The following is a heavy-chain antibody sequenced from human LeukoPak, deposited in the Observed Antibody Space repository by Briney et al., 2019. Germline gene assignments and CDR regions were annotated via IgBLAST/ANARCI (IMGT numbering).Heavy chain of an antibody. CDR1: GYTFTSYD. CDR3: ARGRRRAMGLYYFDY. Sequence: ASVKVSCKASGYTFTSYDINWVRQATGQGLEWMGWMNPNSGNTGYAQKFQGRVTITRNTSISTAHMELSSLRSEDTAVYYCARGRRRAMGLYYFDYWGQGTLVTVSS. CDR2: MNPNSGNT. V-gene: IGHV1-8*03. D-gene: IGHD4/OR15-4a*01. J-gene: IGHJ4*02.